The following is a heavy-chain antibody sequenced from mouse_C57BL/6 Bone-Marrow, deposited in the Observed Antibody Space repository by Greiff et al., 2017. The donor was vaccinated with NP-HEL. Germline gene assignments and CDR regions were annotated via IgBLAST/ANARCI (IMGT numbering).Heavy chain of an antibody. CDR1: GFNIKDDY. D-gene: IGHD1-1*01. CDR2: LDPENGDT. J-gene: IGHJ4*01. V-gene: IGHV14-4*01. CDR3: TTGGSSPYAMDY. Sequence: VQLQQSGAELVRPGASVKLSCTVSGFNIKDDYMHWVKQRPEQGLAWIGWLDPENGDTEYASKFQGKAPITADTSSNTAYLQLSSLTSEDTAVYYCTTGGSSPYAMDYWGQGTSVTVSS.